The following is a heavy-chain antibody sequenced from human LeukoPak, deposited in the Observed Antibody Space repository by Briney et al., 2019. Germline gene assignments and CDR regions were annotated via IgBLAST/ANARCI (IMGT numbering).Heavy chain of an antibody. Sequence: ASVKVSCKASGYTFTSYGISWVRQAPGQGLEWMGWISAYNGNTNYAQKLQGRVTMTTDTSTSTAYMELRSLRSDDTAVYYCARDPQYSNPSRHYYYGMDVWGQGTTVTVSS. D-gene: IGHD4-11*01. V-gene: IGHV1-18*01. J-gene: IGHJ6*02. CDR3: ARDPQYSNPSRHYYYGMDV. CDR2: ISAYNGNT. CDR1: GYTFTSYG.